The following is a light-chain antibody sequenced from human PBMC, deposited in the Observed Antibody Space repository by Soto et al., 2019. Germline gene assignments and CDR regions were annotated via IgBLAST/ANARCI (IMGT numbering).Light chain of an antibody. CDR1: QSISSR. CDR2: KAS. V-gene: IGKV1-5*03. J-gene: IGKJ1*01. Sequence: EIQIAHCGSSRSATEGDRVTITWRASQSISSRLAWYQQKPGKAPKILIYKASSLESGVPSRSSGSGSVTECTRTISSLQPDDFATYVCQQYYSYSGTFGQGTKVDIK. CDR3: QQYYSYSGT.